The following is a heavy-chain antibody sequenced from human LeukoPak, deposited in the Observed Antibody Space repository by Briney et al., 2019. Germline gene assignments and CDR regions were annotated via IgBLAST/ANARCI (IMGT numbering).Heavy chain of an antibody. J-gene: IGHJ4*02. Sequence: ASVKVSCKASGCTFTSYYMHWVRQAPGQGLEGMGIINPSGGSRSYAQEFQGRGTMTRDMSTSPVYMELSSLRSEDTAVYYCAAGLGSYGYEGFDYWGQGTLVTASS. V-gene: IGHV1-46*01. CDR1: GCTFTSYY. CDR2: INPSGGSR. CDR3: AAGLGSYGYEGFDY. D-gene: IGHD5-18*01.